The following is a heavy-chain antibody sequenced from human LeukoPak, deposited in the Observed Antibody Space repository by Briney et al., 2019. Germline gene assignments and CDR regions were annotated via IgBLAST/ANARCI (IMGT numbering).Heavy chain of an antibody. Sequence: GGSLRLSCAASGITFSTSGMNWVRQAPGKGLEWVSYISSSSSTIYYADSVKGRFTISRDNAKNSLYLQMNSLRAEDTAVYYCARDPAGYSYGVDYWGQGTLVTVSS. CDR3: ARDPAGYSYGVDY. CDR1: GITFSTSG. V-gene: IGHV3-48*01. D-gene: IGHD5-18*01. J-gene: IGHJ4*02. CDR2: ISSSSSTI.